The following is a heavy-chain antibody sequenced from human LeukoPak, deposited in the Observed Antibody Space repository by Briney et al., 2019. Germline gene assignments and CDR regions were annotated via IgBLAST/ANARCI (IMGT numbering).Heavy chain of an antibody. D-gene: IGHD3-3*01. V-gene: IGHV4-39*01. CDR3: ARHAAYDFPRY. CDR1: GGSISSSSYY. J-gene: IGHJ4*02. Sequence: PSETLSLTCTVSGGSISSSSYYWGWIRQPLGKGLEWIRSIYYSGSTYYNPSLKSRVTISLDTSKNQFSLKLSSVTAADTAVYYCARHAAYDFPRYWGQGTLVTVSS. CDR2: IYYSGST.